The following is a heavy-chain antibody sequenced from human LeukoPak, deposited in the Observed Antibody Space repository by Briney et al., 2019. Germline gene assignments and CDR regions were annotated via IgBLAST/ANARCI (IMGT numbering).Heavy chain of an antibody. Sequence: GASVKVFCKASGYTFINYGINWVRQAPGQGLEWMGWISAYNGNTNYAQSLQGRVTMTTDTSTSTVYMEMRSLTSDDTAVYYCARDLDQYNGRFGGFGHDFWGQGTLVTVSS. V-gene: IGHV1-18*01. CDR2: ISAYNGNT. D-gene: IGHD3-10*01. CDR1: GYTFINYG. CDR3: ARDLDQYNGRFGGFGHDF. J-gene: IGHJ4*02.